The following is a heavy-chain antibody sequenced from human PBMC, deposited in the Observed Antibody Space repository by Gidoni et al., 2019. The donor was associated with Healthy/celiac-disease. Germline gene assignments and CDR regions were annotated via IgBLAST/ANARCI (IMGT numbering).Heavy chain of an antibody. CDR1: GCSISSYY. V-gene: IGHV4-59*01. CDR3: ARAYYGDSHWLAAAWYFDL. Sequence: QVQLQESGPGLVKPSETLSLTCTVSGCSISSYYWSWIRPPPGKGLEWIGYIYYSGSTNYNPSLKSRVTISVDTSKNQFSLKLSSVTAADTAVYYCARAYYGDSHWLAAAWYFDLWGRGTLVTVSS. D-gene: IGHD4-17*01. CDR2: IYYSGST. J-gene: IGHJ2*01.